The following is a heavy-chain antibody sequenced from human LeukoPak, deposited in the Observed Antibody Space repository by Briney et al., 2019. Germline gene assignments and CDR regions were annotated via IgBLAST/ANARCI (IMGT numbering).Heavy chain of an antibody. CDR1: GITFAAYS. CDR2: ITGSDGGI. D-gene: IGHD1-14*01. V-gene: IGHV3-48*02. J-gene: IGHJ1*01. Sequence: PGGSLRLSCVGSGITFAAYSMNWVRQAPGKGLEWVSYITGSDGGIYYADSVKGRFTISRDNAKNSLYLQMNSLRDEDTAVYYCVRGDRTSWYFQHWGQGTLVTVSS. CDR3: VRGDRTSWYFQH.